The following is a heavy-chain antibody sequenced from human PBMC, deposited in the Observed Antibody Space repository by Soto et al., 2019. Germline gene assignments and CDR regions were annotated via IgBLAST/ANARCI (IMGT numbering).Heavy chain of an antibody. D-gene: IGHD3-3*02. CDR3: AKHFSHYYYMDV. J-gene: IGHJ6*03. CDR1: GFTFSSYA. V-gene: IGHV3-23*01. CDR2: ISGSGGST. Sequence: EVQLLESGGGLVQPGGSLRLSCAASGFTFSSYAMSWVRQAPGKGLEWVSAISGSGGSTYYADSVKGRFTISRDNSKNTLYLQMNSLSAEDTAVYYCAKHFSHYYYMDVWGKGTTVTVSS.